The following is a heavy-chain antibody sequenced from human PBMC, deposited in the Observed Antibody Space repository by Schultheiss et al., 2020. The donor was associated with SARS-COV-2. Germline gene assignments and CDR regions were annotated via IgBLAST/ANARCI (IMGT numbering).Heavy chain of an antibody. D-gene: IGHD5-12*01. V-gene: IGHV3-30*03. Sequence: GGSLRLSCAASGFTFSSYSMNWVRQAPGKGLEWVAVISYDGSNKYYADSVKGRFTISRDNAKNSLYLQMNSLRAEDTAVYYCARDGLNWYFDLWGRGTLVTVSS. CDR1: GFTFSSYS. CDR2: ISYDGSNK. CDR3: ARDGLNWYFDL. J-gene: IGHJ2*01.